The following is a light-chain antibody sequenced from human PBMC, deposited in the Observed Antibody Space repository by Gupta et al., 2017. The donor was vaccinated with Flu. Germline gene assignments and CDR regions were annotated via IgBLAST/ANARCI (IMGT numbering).Light chain of an antibody. CDR2: DEY. CDR1: SSNIANNY. J-gene: IGLJ3*02. CDR3: DSQASSLSMGV. Sequence: QSVLTQPRSVSAAPGPKVTISCSGSSSNIANNYVSWYKQLPGTAPILLIYDEYKRPSGIPDRVSCSKSGTSANLDITGLQTGDEAEDDCDSQASSLSMGVFGGGTKLTVL. V-gene: IGLV1-51*01.